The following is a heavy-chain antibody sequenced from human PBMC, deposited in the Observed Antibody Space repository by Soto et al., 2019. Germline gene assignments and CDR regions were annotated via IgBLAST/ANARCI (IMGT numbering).Heavy chain of an antibody. CDR2: INAGGGNT. CDR3: AKESYTDSWPGHYDHLDY. Sequence: GGSLRLSCVASRFSFNTFAMSWVRQAPGKGLEWVASINAGGGNTYYADSVKGRITVSRDNSKNILHLHMDILRAEDTAIYYCAKESYTDSWPGHYDHLDYWGQGTPVTVSS. D-gene: IGHD3-16*01. J-gene: IGHJ4*02. CDR1: RFSFNTFA. V-gene: IGHV3-23*01.